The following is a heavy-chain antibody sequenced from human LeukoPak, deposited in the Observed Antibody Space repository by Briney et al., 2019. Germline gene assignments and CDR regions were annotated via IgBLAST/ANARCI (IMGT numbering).Heavy chain of an antibody. Sequence: SETLSLTCSVSGGSISSYYWNWIRQPPGKRLEWIGYIYYSGSTNHNPSLKSRVTISIDTSKNQFSLKLTSVTAADTAVYYCARGRYYGSGSKPLDYWGQGALVTVSS. CDR3: ARGRYYGSGSKPLDY. D-gene: IGHD3-10*01. V-gene: IGHV4-59*01. J-gene: IGHJ4*02. CDR2: IYYSGST. CDR1: GGSISSYY.